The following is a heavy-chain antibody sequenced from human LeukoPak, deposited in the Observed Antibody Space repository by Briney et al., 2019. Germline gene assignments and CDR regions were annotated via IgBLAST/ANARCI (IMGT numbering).Heavy chain of an antibody. V-gene: IGHV3-7*03. J-gene: IGHJ4*02. CDR1: GFTFSSYW. CDR3: ARGGDNQSKYPDY. D-gene: IGHD1-14*01. Sequence: SGGSLRLSCGASGFTFSSYWMSWVRQMPGKGLEWVANIDQVGYEKYYVDSVKGRFTISRDNSKNTLYLQMNSLRAEDTAVYYCARGGDNQSKYPDYWGQGTLVTVSS. CDR2: IDQVGYEK.